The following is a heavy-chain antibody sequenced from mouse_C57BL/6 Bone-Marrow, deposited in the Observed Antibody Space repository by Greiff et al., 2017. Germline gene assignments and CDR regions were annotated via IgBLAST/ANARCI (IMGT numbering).Heavy chain of an antibody. V-gene: IGHV1-26*01. J-gene: IGHJ2*01. CDR2: INPNYGGT. Sequence: EVKLMESGPELVKPGASVKISCKASGYTFTDYYMNWVKQSHGKSLEWIGDINPNYGGTSYNQKFKGQANLTVDKSSSIAYMELRSLTSEDSAVYYCARSGYYGNPYYFAYWGQGTTLTVSS. CDR1: GYTFTDYY. CDR3: ARSGYYGNPYYFAY. D-gene: IGHD2-1*01.